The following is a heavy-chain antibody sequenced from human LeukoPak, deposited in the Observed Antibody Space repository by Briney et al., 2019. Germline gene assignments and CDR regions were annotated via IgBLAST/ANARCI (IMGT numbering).Heavy chain of an antibody. CDR3: IRTSREVEGVGFCSGGSCYFGN. J-gene: IGHJ4*02. D-gene: IGHD2-15*01. Sequence: GGSLRLSCAASGFTFSTYSMSWVRQAPGKGLEWVSTINSLGGTTYYADSVEGRFSISRDNSKNTVSLQMNSLRPEDTAVYYCIRTSREVEGVGFCSGGSCYFGNWGQGTLVTVSS. CDR1: GFTFSTYS. CDR2: INSLGGTT. V-gene: IGHV3-23*01.